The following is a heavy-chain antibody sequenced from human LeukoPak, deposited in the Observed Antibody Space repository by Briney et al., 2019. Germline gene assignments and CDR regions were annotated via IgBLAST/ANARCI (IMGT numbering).Heavy chain of an antibody. CDR1: GFTFDDFA. Sequence: GGSLRLSCAASGFTFDDFAMHWVRQAPGKGLEWVSGLSWNSGSIGYADSVKGRFTISRDNAKNSLYLQMTSLRTDDTGFYFCAKDRGSSWLEGATDYWGQETLVTVSS. CDR3: AKDRGSSWLEGATDY. CDR2: LSWNSGSI. V-gene: IGHV3-9*01. D-gene: IGHD6-13*01. J-gene: IGHJ4*02.